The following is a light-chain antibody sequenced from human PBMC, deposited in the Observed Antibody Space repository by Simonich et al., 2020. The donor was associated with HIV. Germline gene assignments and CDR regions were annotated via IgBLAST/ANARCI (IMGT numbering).Light chain of an antibody. CDR3: SSYTSSSTWV. CDR2: DVS. J-gene: IGLJ3*02. CDR1: SSDVGSYNL. V-gene: IGLV2-14*02. Sequence: QSALTQPASVSGSPGQSITISCTGTSSDVGSYNLVSWYQHHPGKAPKLMIYDVSKRPSGVSNRFSGSKSGNTASLTISGLQAEDEADYYCSSYTSSSTWVFGGGTRLTVL.